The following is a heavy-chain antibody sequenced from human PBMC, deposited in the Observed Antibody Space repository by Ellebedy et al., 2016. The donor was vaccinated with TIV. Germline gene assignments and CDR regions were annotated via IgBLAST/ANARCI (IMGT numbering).Heavy chain of an antibody. Sequence: GESLKISCAASGFTFSSYGMHWVRQARGKGLEWVAVIWYDGSNKYYADSVKGRFTISRDNSKNTLSLQMNSRRAEETAMYYCARDMYSYGHHVPDYWGQGTLVTVSS. CDR2: IWYDGSNK. J-gene: IGHJ4*02. V-gene: IGHV3-33*08. CDR3: ARDMYSYGHHVPDY. D-gene: IGHD5-18*01. CDR1: GFTFSSYG.